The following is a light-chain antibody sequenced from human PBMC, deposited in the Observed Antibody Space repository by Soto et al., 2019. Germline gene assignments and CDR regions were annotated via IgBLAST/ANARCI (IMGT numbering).Light chain of an antibody. V-gene: IGKV3-20*01. CDR1: HSVSNNY. CDR2: ASS. Sequence: EIAFTQSPGTLSMGTGDRPTLSCRARHSVSNNYLAGYQQKPGPAPSILIYASSNRATGIPVRFSGSGSGTDFTLTISRMEPDEFAVYYRKQYGSPGTFGQGTRVEIK. CDR3: KQYGSPGT. J-gene: IGKJ1*01.